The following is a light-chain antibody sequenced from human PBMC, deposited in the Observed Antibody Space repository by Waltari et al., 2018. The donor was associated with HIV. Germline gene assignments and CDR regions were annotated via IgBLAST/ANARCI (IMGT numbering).Light chain of an antibody. CDR3: CSGGNNNIWV. CDR1: NSDVANFNY. V-gene: IGLV2-11*01. CDR2: DVT. J-gene: IGLJ3*02. Sequence: QFALAQPRSVSGSPGQSVSISCTGSNSDVANFNYVSWYQQHPGKVPKLIIYDVTKRPSGVPNRSSGSKSGNTASLTISGLQADDEADYYCCSGGNNNIWVFGGGTKVTVL.